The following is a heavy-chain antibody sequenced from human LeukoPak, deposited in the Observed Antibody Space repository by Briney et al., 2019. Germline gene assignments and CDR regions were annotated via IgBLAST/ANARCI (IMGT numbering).Heavy chain of an antibody. D-gene: IGHD6-19*01. CDR2: INPNSGGT. Sequence: ASVKVSCKASGYTFTGYYMHWVRQAPGQGLEWMGWINPNSGGTNYAQKFQGWVTMTRDTSISTAYMELSRLRSDDTDVYYCARSSGWYSDDYFDYWGQGTLVTVSS. CDR1: GYTFTGYY. J-gene: IGHJ4*02. V-gene: IGHV1-2*04. CDR3: ARSSGWYSDDYFDY.